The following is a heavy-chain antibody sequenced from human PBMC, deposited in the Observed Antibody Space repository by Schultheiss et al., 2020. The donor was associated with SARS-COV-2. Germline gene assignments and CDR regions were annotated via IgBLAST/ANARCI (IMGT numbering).Heavy chain of an antibody. Sequence: SVKVSCKASGGTFSSYAISWVRQAPGQGLEWMGGIIPIFGTANYAQKFQGRVTITADKSTSTAYMELSSLRSEDTAVYYCARDRRRYYYDSSGYYPESEFLFVRGQGTLVTVSS. CDR1: GGTFSSYA. J-gene: IGHJ4*02. CDR2: IIPIFGTA. V-gene: IGHV1-69*06. D-gene: IGHD3-22*01. CDR3: ARDRRRYYYDSSGYYPESEFLFV.